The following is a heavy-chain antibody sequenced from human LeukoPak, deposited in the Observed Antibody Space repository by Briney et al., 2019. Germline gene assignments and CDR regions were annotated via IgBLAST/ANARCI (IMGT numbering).Heavy chain of an antibody. CDR1: GFTFSSYG. D-gene: IGHD3-10*01. J-gene: IGHJ4*02. CDR2: ISGSGGNT. V-gene: IGHV3-23*01. Sequence: GGSLRLSCAASGFTFSSYGMSWVRQAPGKGLEWVSAISGSGGNTYYADSVKGRFTISRDNSKNTLYLQMNSLRAEDTAVYYCAAGGSGSFIDYWGQGTLVTVSS. CDR3: AAGGSGSFIDY.